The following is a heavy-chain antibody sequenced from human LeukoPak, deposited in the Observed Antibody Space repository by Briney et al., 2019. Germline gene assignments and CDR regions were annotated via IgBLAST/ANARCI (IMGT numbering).Heavy chain of an antibody. V-gene: IGHV3-66*03. CDR1: GFSVSINY. J-gene: IGHJ4*02. Sequence: GGSLRLSCAASGFSVSINYMSWLRQAPGKGLEWVSVIYSSGNTYYADSVKGRFTISRDNSKNTLYLQMNSLRAEDMAVYYCARDLGTAGEYWGQGTLVTVSS. CDR3: ARDLGTAGEY. CDR2: IYSSGNT. D-gene: IGHD3-16*01.